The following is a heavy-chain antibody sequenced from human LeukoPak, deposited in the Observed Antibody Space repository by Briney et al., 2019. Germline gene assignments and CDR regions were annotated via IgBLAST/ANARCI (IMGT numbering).Heavy chain of an antibody. Sequence: GGSLRLSCAASGFTFSSYWMHWVRQAPGKGLVWVSHINSDGSSTNYADSVKGRFTISRDNSKNTLYLQMNSLRAEDTAVYYCARDHRYSGSYYVYWGQGTLVTVSS. CDR3: ARDHRYSGSYYVY. CDR1: GFTFSSYW. J-gene: IGHJ4*02. V-gene: IGHV3-74*01. D-gene: IGHD1-26*01. CDR2: INSDGSST.